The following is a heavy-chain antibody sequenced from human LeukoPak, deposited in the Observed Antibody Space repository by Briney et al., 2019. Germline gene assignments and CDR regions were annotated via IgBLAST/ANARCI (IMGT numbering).Heavy chain of an antibody. CDR3: VNLPGGGQ. CDR2: IKSGSNT. V-gene: IGHV3-66*02. Sequence: PGGSLRLSCAASGFTFSSYSMNWVRQAPGKGLEWVSIIKSGSNTDYADSVKGRFAISRDNSKNTVYLQMNSLRIEDTAVYYCVNLPGGGQWGQGTLVTVSS. CDR1: GFTFSSYS. D-gene: IGHD7-27*01. J-gene: IGHJ4*02.